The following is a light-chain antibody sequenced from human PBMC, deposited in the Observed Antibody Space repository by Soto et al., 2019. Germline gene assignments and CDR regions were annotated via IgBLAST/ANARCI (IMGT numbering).Light chain of an antibody. CDR2: AAS. Sequence: DIQMTQSPSSLSASVGDRVTITCRASQIISIYLNWYQQRPGKAPELLIYAASTLQSGVPSRFSDSGSGTDSTLTISSLQPEDFATYYCQQSDGTPYTFGQGTKLEMK. CDR3: QQSDGTPYT. J-gene: IGKJ2*01. V-gene: IGKV1-39*01. CDR1: QIISIY.